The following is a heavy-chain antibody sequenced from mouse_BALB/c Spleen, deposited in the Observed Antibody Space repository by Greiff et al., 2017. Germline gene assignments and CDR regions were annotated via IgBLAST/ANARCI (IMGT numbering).Heavy chain of an antibody. D-gene: IGHD2-1*01. CDR3: ARGDGNYAAWFAY. CDR1: GFTFSSFG. CDR2: ISSGSSTI. J-gene: IGHJ3*01. V-gene: IGHV5-17*02. Sequence: LVESGGGLVQPGGSRKLSCAASGFTFSSFGMHWVRQAPEKGLEWVAYISSGSSTIYYADTVKGRFTISRDNPKNTLFLQMTSLRSEDTAMYYCARGDGNYAAWFAYWGQGTLVTVSA.